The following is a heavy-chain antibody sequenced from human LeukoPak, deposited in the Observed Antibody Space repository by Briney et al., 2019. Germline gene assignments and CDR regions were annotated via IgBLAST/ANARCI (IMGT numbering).Heavy chain of an antibody. CDR2: ISSSSNNI. J-gene: IGHJ5*02. V-gene: IGHV3-11*01. Sequence: GGSLRLSCAASGFTFSDYYMTWIRQAPGKGLEWVSYISSSSNNIHYANSVRGRFTISRDNAKNSVYLQMNSLRAEDTAIYYRARAAGLFDPWGQGNLVHVSS. D-gene: IGHD3-10*01. CDR3: ARAAGLFDP. CDR1: GFTFSDYY.